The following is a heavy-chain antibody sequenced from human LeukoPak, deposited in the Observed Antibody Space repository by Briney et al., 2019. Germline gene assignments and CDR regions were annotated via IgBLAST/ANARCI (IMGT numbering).Heavy chain of an antibody. V-gene: IGHV3-23*01. J-gene: IGHJ6*02. CDR2: ISGSGGST. CDR3: AKERAYYDFWSGYYDSYYYGMDV. CDR1: GFTFSSYA. Sequence: PGGSLRLSCAAPGFTFSSYAMSWVRQAPGKGLEWVSAISGSGGSTYYADSVKGRFTISRDNSKNTLYLQMNSLRAEDTAVYYCAKERAYYDFWSGYYDSYYYGMDVWGQGTTVTVSS. D-gene: IGHD3-3*01.